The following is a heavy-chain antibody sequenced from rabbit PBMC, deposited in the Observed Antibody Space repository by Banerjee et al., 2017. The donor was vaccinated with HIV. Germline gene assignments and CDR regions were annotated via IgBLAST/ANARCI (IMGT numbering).Heavy chain of an antibody. CDR3: ARGPPATTVEWLDL. D-gene: IGHD3-1*01. V-gene: IGHV1S40*01. CDR2: INTSSGNI. J-gene: IGHJ5*01. Sequence: QSLEESGGDLVKPEGSLTLTCTASGFSFSNKYVMCWVRQAPGKGLEWIACINTSSGNIVYATWAKGRFTISKTSWTTVTLQMTSLTAADTATYFCARGPPATTVEWLDLWGQGTLVTVS. CDR1: GFSFSNKYV.